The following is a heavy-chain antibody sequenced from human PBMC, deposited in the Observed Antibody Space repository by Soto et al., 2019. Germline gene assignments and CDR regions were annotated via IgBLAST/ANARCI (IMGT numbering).Heavy chain of an antibody. Sequence: QVQLQESGPGLVKPSGTLSLTCAVSGGSISSSNWWSWVRQPPGKGLEWIGEIYHSGSTNYNPSPTRGVTISVDKSKSQFSLKLSSVTAADTAVYYCASRNYGDHGGWGQGTLVTVSS. CDR1: GGSISSSNW. V-gene: IGHV4-4*02. CDR2: IYHSGST. CDR3: ASRNYGDHGG. D-gene: IGHD4-17*01. J-gene: IGHJ4*02.